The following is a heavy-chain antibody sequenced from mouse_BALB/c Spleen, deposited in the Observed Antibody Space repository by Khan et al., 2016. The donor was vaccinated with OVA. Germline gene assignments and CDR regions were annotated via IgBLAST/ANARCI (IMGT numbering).Heavy chain of an antibody. CDR1: GYTFTSYT. V-gene: IGHV1-4*01. Sequence: VELVESGADLARPWPSVTMSCTASGYTFTSYTIHWLKQRLGQGLEWIVYINPSNGYTNYTPSLKDRASMTADKSSTPAFLQLSSLTSDDTADYNCVRDGAYYRNDGWFDYWGQGTLVTVSA. J-gene: IGHJ3*01. CDR2: INPSNGYT. D-gene: IGHD2-14*01. CDR3: VRDGAYYRNDGWFDY.